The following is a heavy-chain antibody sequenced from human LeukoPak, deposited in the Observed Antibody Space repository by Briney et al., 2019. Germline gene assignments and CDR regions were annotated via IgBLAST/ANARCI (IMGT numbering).Heavy chain of an antibody. D-gene: IGHD3-10*01. CDR2: INHSGST. CDR3: ARKDRYYYGSGSYGIDY. CDR1: GGSFSGYY. Sequence: SETLSLTCAAYGGSFSGYYWSWIRQPPGKGLEWIWEINHSGSTNYNPSPKNRVTISVDTRKNQFSLKLSSVTAADTAVYYCARKDRYYYGSGSYGIDYWGQGTLVTVSS. J-gene: IGHJ4*02. V-gene: IGHV4-34*01.